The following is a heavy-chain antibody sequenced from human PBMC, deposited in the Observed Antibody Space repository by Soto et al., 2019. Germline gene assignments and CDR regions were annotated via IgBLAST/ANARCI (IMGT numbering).Heavy chain of an antibody. V-gene: IGHV4-4*02. D-gene: IGHD6-19*01. CDR3: VYSTGWYRHDV. CDR2: IFHSGDT. Sequence: QVQLQESGPGLVKPSGTLSLTCAVSGDSISNSRWWTWVRQPPGKGLEWIGDIFHSGDTNYNPSLKGRGFISVNKSQNQFSLKVSSVTTAVTAVYSSVYSTGWYRHDVWGQGTMVSVSS. J-gene: IGHJ3*01. CDR1: GDSISNSRW.